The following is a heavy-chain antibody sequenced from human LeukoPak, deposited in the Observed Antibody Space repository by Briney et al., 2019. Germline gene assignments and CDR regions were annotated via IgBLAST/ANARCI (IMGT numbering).Heavy chain of an antibody. CDR2: IYSSGST. Sequence: SETLSLTCTVSGDSVSRFGAYWTWIRQPPGKGLEWIGRIYSSGSTNYNPSLKSRVTMSVDTPKNQFSLKLTSVTAADTAVYYCARDYGGYWGQGTLVSVSS. V-gene: IGHV4-61*08. J-gene: IGHJ4*02. CDR1: GDSVSRFGAY. CDR3: ARDYGGY. D-gene: IGHD4-23*01.